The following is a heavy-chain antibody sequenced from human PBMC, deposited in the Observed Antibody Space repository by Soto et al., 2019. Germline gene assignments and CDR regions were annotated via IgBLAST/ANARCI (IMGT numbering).Heavy chain of an antibody. D-gene: IGHD7-27*01. V-gene: IGHV4-39*01. CDR1: SAPVSSTTYT. J-gene: IGHJ3*02. CDR2: IYYGGSS. CDR3: ARGANWVDI. Sequence: ASETLSLTCTVSSAPVSSTTYTWGWIRQPPGKGLEWVASIYYGGSSYYNPSLNSRVTVSVDTSKNQFSLKMTSVTAADTAVYYCARGANWVDIWGQGTMVTVSS.